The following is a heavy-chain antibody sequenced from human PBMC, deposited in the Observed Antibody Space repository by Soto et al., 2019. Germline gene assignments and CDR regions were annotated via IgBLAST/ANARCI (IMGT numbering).Heavy chain of an antibody. CDR1: GYTFTSYD. D-gene: IGHD6-19*01. V-gene: IGHV1-8*01. Sequence: VQLVQSGAEVRKPGASVKVSCKTSGYTFTSYDINWVRQATGEGLEWMGWMNPNSGYAAYAQKFQGRVTMTRSTSISTAYMELSSLTFDDTAVYYCARGVEAGFDFWGQGTLVTVPP. CDR3: ARGVEAGFDF. J-gene: IGHJ4*02. CDR2: MNPNSGYA.